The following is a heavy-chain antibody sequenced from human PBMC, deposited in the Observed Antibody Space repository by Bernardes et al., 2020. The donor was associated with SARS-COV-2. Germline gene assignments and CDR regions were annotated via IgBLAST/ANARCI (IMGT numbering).Heavy chain of an antibody. D-gene: IGHD3-10*01. CDR2: IYYSGST. CDR3: ARTHYYGSGSYKYYFDY. CDR1: GGSISSSSYY. V-gene: IGHV4-39*01. J-gene: IGHJ4*02. Sequence: SETLSLTCTFSGGSISSSSYYWGWIRQPPGKGLEWIGSIYYSGSTYYNPSLKSRVTISVDTSKNQFSLKLSSVTAADTAVYYCARTHYYGSGSYKYYFDYWGKGTLVTVSS.